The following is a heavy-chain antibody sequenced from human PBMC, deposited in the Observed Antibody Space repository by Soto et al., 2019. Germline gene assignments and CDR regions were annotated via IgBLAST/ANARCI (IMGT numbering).Heavy chain of an antibody. D-gene: IGHD2-8*01. CDR3: ARDIVLMVYTDHYYYYYGMDV. Sequence: GESLKISCKGSGYSFTSYWIGWVRQMPGKGLEWMGIIYPGDSDTRYSPSFQGQVTISADKSISTAYLQWSSLKASDTAMYYCARDIVLMVYTDHYYYYYGMDVWGQGTTVTVSS. J-gene: IGHJ6*02. CDR2: IYPGDSDT. V-gene: IGHV5-51*01. CDR1: GYSFTSYW.